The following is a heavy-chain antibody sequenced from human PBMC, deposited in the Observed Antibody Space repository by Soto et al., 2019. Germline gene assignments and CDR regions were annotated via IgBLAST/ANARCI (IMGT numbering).Heavy chain of an antibody. CDR2: ISFDGGDK. Sequence: QVQLVESGGGVVQPGRSLRLSCAASGFTFRNYDVHWVRQAPGKGLEWVAVISFDGGDKYYADSVKGRFTISRDNSKNTLDLHMNSLRTEDTAVYYCAKDPRRYTYGLFEYWGQGTLVTVSS. J-gene: IGHJ4*02. CDR1: GFTFRNYD. V-gene: IGHV3-30*18. CDR3: AKDPRRYTYGLFEY. D-gene: IGHD5-18*01.